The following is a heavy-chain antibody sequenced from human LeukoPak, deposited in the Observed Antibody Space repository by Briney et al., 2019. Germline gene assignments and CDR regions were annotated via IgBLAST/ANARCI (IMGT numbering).Heavy chain of an antibody. J-gene: IGHJ5*02. CDR1: GGSISSSSYY. Sequence: SETLSLTCTVSGGSISSSSYYCSWIRQHPGKGLEWIGYIYYSGSTNYNPSLKSRLTISIDTSKNQFSLKLSSVTAADTAVYYCARAPYCTSTCIGGPTNLFDPWGQGTLVTVSS. CDR2: IYYSGST. CDR3: ARAPYCTSTCIGGPTNLFDP. D-gene: IGHD2-8*01. V-gene: IGHV4-31*03.